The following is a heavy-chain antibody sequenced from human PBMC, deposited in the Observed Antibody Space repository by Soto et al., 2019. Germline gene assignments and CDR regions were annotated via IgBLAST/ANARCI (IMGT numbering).Heavy chain of an antibody. V-gene: IGHV5-10-1*01. CDR3: ARLRGITRVRGVRYYYYGMDV. CDR2: IDPSDSYT. D-gene: IGHD3-10*01. CDR1: GYSFTSYW. J-gene: IGHJ6*02. Sequence: GESLVISCKGSGYSFTSYWISWVRQMPGKGLEWMGRIDPSDSYTNYSPSCQGHVTISADKSISTAYLQWSSLKASDTAMYYCARLRGITRVRGVRYYYYGMDVWGQGTTVTVSS.